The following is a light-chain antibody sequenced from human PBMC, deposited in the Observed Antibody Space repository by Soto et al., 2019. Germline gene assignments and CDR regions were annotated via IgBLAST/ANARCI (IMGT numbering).Light chain of an antibody. CDR2: GAS. CDR1: QSVSSSY. CDR3: QQYGSSPGFT. Sequence: EIVLMQSAGTLSLSTGERATLSCRASQSVSSSYLAWYQQKPGQAPRLLIYGASSRATGIPDRFSGSGSGTDFTLTISRLEPEDFAVYYCQQYGSSPGFTFGPGTKVDIK. V-gene: IGKV3-20*01. J-gene: IGKJ3*01.